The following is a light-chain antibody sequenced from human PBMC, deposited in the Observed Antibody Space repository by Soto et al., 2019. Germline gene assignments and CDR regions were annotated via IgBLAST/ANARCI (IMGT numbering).Light chain of an antibody. CDR1: SSDIGAFTF. CDR2: DVN. Sequence: QSALTQPASVSGSPGQSITISCTGTSSDIGAFTFVSWYQQHPGKVPKLMIFDVNRRPSGVSDRFSGSKSGNTASLTISGLQADDEGDYYCSSYTSSITHVFGSGTKLTVL. J-gene: IGLJ1*01. CDR3: SSYTSSITHV. V-gene: IGLV2-14*03.